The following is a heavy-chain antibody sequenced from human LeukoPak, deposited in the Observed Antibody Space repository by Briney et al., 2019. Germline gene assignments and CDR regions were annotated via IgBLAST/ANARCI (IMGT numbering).Heavy chain of an antibody. CDR1: GFTVSSNY. Sequence: PGGSLRLSCAASGFTVSSNYMGWVRQAPGKGLEWVSVIYSGGSTYYADSVKGRFTISRHSSKNTLYLQMNSLRAEDTAVYYCARESEIRFLEWSDWGQGTLVTVSS. D-gene: IGHD3-3*01. J-gene: IGHJ4*02. CDR2: IYSGGST. CDR3: ARESEIRFLEWSD. V-gene: IGHV3-53*04.